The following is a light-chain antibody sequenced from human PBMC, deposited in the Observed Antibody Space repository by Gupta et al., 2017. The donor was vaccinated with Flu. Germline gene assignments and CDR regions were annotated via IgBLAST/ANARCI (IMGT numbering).Light chain of an antibody. CDR3: T. CDR2: DAS. CDR1: QDISNY. V-gene: IGKV1-33*01. J-gene: IGKJ4*01. Sequence: DIQMTQSPSSLSASVGDRVTITCQASQDISNYLNWYQQKPGKAPKLLIYDASNLETGVPSRFSGSGSGTDFTFTISSLQPEDIATYRFTFGGGTKVEIK.